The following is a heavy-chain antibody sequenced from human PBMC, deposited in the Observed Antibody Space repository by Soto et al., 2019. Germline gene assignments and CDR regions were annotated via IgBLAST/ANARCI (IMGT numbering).Heavy chain of an antibody. V-gene: IGHV3-30-3*01. CDR1: GFTFSSYA. CDR3: ARFRDQLLFYYYFGVDV. Sequence: GGSLRLYCAASGFTFSSYAMHWVRQAPGKGLEWVAVISSDGSNKYYADSEKGRFTISRDNSKTTLYLQMNSRRAEDTAVYYCARFRDQLLFYYYFGVDVWGQGTTVTVSS. J-gene: IGHJ6*02. D-gene: IGHD2-2*01. CDR2: ISSDGSNK.